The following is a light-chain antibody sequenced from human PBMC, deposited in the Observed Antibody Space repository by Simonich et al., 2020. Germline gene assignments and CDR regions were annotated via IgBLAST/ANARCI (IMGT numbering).Light chain of an antibody. V-gene: IGLV2-14*01. CDR1: SSDVGGYNY. Sequence: QSALTQPASVSGSPGQSITISCTGTSSDVGGYNYVSWYQQNPGKAPKLTLYDVSKRPSGVSKRFSGSKSGNTASLTISGLQAEDEADCYCSSYTSSSTRVFGGGTKLTVL. CDR3: SSYTSSSTRV. CDR2: DVS. J-gene: IGLJ3*02.